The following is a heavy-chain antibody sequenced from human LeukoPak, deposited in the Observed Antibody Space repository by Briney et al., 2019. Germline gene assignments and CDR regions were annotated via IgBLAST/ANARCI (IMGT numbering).Heavy chain of an antibody. D-gene: IGHD3-10*01. Sequence: GGSLRLPCAASGFTFSSYWMHWVRQAPGKGLVWVSRINSDGSSTCYADSVKGRFTISRDNSKNTLYLQMNSLRAEDTAVYYCAKAPRYYGSGTPPDYWGQGTLVTVSS. CDR3: AKAPRYYGSGTPPDY. CDR2: INSDGSST. CDR1: GFTFSSYW. J-gene: IGHJ4*02. V-gene: IGHV3-74*01.